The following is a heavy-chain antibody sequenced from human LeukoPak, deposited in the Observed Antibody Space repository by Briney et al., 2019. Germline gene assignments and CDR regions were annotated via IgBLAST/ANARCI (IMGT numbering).Heavy chain of an antibody. CDR3: AKGGFDNYWPYFDH. Sequence: PGRSLRLSCAASGFTFSSYGMHWVRQAPGKGLEWVAVISYDGSNKYYADSVKGRFTISRDNSKNTLYLQMNSLRAEDTAVYYCAKGGFDNYWPYFDHWGQGSLVTVSS. D-gene: IGHD5-24*01. V-gene: IGHV3-30*18. J-gene: IGHJ4*02. CDR2: ISYDGSNK. CDR1: GFTFSSYG.